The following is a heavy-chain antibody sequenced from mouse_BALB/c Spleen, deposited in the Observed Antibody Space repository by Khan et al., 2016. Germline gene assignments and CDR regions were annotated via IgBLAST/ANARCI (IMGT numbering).Heavy chain of an antibody. Sequence: QMQLEESGAELAKPGASVKMSCKASGYTFTSYWMHWVKQRPGQGLEWIGYINPSTGYTEYNQKFKDKATLTADKSSSTAYMQLSSLTSEDSAVYYCARNYDYDYWGQGTTLTVSS. CDR2: INPSTGYT. J-gene: IGHJ2*01. D-gene: IGHD2-4*01. CDR3: ARNYDYDY. V-gene: IGHV1-7*01. CDR1: GYTFTSYW.